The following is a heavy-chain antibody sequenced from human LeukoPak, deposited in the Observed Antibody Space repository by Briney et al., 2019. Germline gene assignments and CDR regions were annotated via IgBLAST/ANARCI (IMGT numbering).Heavy chain of an antibody. CDR3: ARDLYGSGEDPSGMDV. V-gene: IGHV1-2*04. J-gene: IGHJ6*04. CDR1: GYTFTGYY. CDR2: INPNSGGT. Sequence: ASVKLSCKASGYTFTGYYMHWVRQAPGQGLEWMGWINPNSGGTNYAQKFQGWVTMTRDTSISTAYMELSRLRSDDTAVYYCARDLYGSGEDPSGMDVWGKGTTVTVSS. D-gene: IGHD3-10*01.